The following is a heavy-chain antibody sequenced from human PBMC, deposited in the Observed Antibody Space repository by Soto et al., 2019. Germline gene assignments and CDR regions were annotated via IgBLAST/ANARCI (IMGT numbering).Heavy chain of an antibody. V-gene: IGHV1-69*06. D-gene: IGHD3-3*01. Sequence: FGKVTSKASGGTFGSYAISWVRQAPGQGLEWMGGIIPIFGTANYAQKFQGRVTITADKSTSTAYMELSSLRSEDTAVYYCARGDYDFWSGYYTDYYYGMDVWGQGTTVTVSS. CDR1: GGTFGSYA. CDR2: IIPIFGTA. CDR3: ARGDYDFWSGYYTDYYYGMDV. J-gene: IGHJ6*02.